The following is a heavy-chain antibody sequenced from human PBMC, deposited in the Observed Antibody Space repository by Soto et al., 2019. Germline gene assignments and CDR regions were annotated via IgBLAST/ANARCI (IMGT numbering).Heavy chain of an antibody. V-gene: IGHV3-23*01. CDR2: ISGSGGGT. D-gene: IGHD6-6*01. CDR1: VFTFSSYA. Sequence: LRLSCAASVFTFSSYAMSWVRQAPGKGLEWVSAISGSGGGTYYADSVKGRFTISRDNSNNTLYLQMNSLRAEDTAVYYCAKDRLAPYYFDYWGQGTLVTVSS. J-gene: IGHJ4*02. CDR3: AKDRLAPYYFDY.